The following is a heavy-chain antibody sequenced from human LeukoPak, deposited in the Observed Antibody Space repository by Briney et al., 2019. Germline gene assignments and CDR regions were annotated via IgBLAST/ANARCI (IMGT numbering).Heavy chain of an antibody. D-gene: IGHD3-10*01. Sequence: SQTLSLTCAISGDSFSSNSAAWNWIRQSPSRGLEWLGRTYYRSKWYNDYAVSVKSRITINPDTSKNQFSLQLNSVTPEDTAVYYCARSPLGPPGLWFGEPYPYYYYGMDVWGQGTTVTVSS. V-gene: IGHV6-1*01. CDR3: ARSPLGPPGLWFGEPYPYYYYGMDV. J-gene: IGHJ6*02. CDR1: GDSFSSNSAA. CDR2: TYYRSKWYN.